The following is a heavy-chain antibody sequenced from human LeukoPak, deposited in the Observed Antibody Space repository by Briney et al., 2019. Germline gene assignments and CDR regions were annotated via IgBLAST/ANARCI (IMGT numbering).Heavy chain of an antibody. V-gene: IGHV5-51*01. J-gene: IGHJ6*03. Sequence: GESLKISCKGSGYSFTSYWIGWVRQMPGKGLEWMGIIYPGDSDTRYSPSFQGQVTISADKSISTAYLQSSSLKASDTAMYYCARSRVGGIAVAGTDYYYMDVWGKGTTVTVSS. CDR1: GYSFTSYW. CDR3: ARSRVGGIAVAGTDYYYMDV. CDR2: IYPGDSDT. D-gene: IGHD6-13*01.